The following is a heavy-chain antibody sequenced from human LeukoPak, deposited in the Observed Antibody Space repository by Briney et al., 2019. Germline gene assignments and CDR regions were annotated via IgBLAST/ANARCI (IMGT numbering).Heavy chain of an antibody. D-gene: IGHD3-10*01. CDR2: IAYDGSNE. Sequence: GRSLRLSCVVSGFTFTNYGMHWVRQAPGKGLDWVASIAYDGSNENYAESVKGRFTISRDNAKNTVFLQMNSLRDEDTAKYYCVRSAFYGSTGYYFDYWGHGAQVTVSS. CDR3: VRSAFYGSTGYYFDY. CDR1: GFTFTNYG. J-gene: IGHJ4*01. V-gene: IGHV3-30*04.